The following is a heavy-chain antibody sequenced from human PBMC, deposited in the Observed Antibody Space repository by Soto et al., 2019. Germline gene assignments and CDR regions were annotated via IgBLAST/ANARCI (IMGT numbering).Heavy chain of an antibody. J-gene: IGHJ4*02. CDR2: IDPSDSYT. CDR3: ARLRYYYDSSGYPTLGXFDY. Sequence: ESLKISCKGSGYSFTSYWISWVRQMPGKGLEWMGRIDPSDSYTNYSPSFQGHVTISADKSISTAYLQWSSLKASDTAMYYCARLRYYYDSSGYPTLGXFDYWGQGTLVTVXS. V-gene: IGHV5-10-1*01. CDR1: GYSFTSYW. D-gene: IGHD3-22*01.